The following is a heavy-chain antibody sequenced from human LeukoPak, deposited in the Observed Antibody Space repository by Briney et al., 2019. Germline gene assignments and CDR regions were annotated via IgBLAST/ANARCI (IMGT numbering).Heavy chain of an antibody. CDR1: GGSISSGGYS. Sequence: NASETLSLTCAVSGGSISSGGYSWSWIRQPPGKGLEWIGYIYHSGSTDYNPSLKSRVTISVDTSKNQFSLKLSSVTAADTAVYYCARASDYSNYYYYYMDVWGKGTTVTVSS. J-gene: IGHJ6*03. D-gene: IGHD4-11*01. V-gene: IGHV4-30-2*01. CDR3: ARASDYSNYYYYYMDV. CDR2: IYHSGST.